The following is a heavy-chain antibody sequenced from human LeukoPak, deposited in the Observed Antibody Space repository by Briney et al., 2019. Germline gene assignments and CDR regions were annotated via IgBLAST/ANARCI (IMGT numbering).Heavy chain of an antibody. Sequence: PGGSLRLSCAASGFTFSSYWMSWVRQAPGKGLEWVANIKQDGSEKYYVDSVKGRFTISRDNTKNTLYLQMNSLRAEDTAVYYCARDRGVPAAIGLFDYWGQGTLVTVSS. CDR2: IKQDGSEK. CDR3: ARDRGVPAAIGLFDY. CDR1: GFTFSSYW. D-gene: IGHD2-2*01. J-gene: IGHJ4*02. V-gene: IGHV3-7*01.